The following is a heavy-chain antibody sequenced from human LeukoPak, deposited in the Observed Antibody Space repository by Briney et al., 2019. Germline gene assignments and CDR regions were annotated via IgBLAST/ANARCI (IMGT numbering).Heavy chain of an antibody. Sequence: PGGSLRLSCAASGFTFSSYGMHWVRQAPGKGLEWVAFIRYDGSNKYYADSVKGRFTISRDNSKNTLYLQMNSLRAEDTAVYYCAKRGVYSSGWYGAPEPFFDYWGQGTLVTVSS. CDR2: IRYDGSNK. CDR3: AKRGVYSSGWYGAPEPFFDY. V-gene: IGHV3-30*02. D-gene: IGHD6-19*01. J-gene: IGHJ4*02. CDR1: GFTFSSYG.